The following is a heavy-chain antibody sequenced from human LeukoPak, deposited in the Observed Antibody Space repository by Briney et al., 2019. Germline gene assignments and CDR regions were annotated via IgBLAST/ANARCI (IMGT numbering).Heavy chain of an antibody. CDR2: ISSSGSTI. J-gene: IGHJ6*02. Sequence: GGSLRLSCAASGFTFSDYYMSWIRQAPGKGLEWVSYISSSGSTIYYADSVKGRFTISRDNAKNSLYLQMNSLRAEDTAVYYCARDRRYCSGGSCYSSYYYYYGMDVWGQGTTVTVSS. CDR3: ARDRRYCSGGSCYSSYYYYYGMDV. D-gene: IGHD2-15*01. V-gene: IGHV3-11*01. CDR1: GFTFSDYY.